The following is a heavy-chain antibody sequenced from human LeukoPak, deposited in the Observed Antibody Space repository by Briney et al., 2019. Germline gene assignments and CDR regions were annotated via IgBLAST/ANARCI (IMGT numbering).Heavy chain of an antibody. D-gene: IGHD6-13*01. V-gene: IGHV4-59*01. CDR3: ARAHSSSWYFDY. J-gene: IGHJ4*02. CDR1: GGSISSYY. Sequence: SETLSLTCTISGGSISSYYWSWIRQPPGKGLEWIGYIYYSGSTNYNPSLKSRVTISVDTSKNQFSLKLSSVTAADTAVYYCARAHSSSWYFDYWGQGTLVTVSS. CDR2: IYYSGST.